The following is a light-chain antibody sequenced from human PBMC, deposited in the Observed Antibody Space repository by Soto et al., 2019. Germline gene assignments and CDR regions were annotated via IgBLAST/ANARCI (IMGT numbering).Light chain of an antibody. V-gene: IGKV3-20*01. Sequence: EIVLTQSPGTLSLSPGERATLSCRASQSVSSSYLAWYQQKPGQAPRLLIYGASSRATGITDRFSGSGSGTDFTLTISRLEPEDFAVYYCQQFGSSPWTFGQGTKVGIK. CDR2: GAS. CDR3: QQFGSSPWT. J-gene: IGKJ1*01. CDR1: QSVSSSY.